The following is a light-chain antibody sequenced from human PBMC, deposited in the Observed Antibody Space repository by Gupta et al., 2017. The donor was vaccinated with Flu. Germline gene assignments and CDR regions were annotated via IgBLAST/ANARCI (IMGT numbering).Light chain of an antibody. CDR3: QVWDSSSDPWE. V-gene: IGLV3-21*02. Sequence: SYVLPQPPSVSVAPGQTASITCGGNKIGSKSVHWYQQKPGQAPVLVVHDDDDRPSGIPERFSGSNSGNTATLTISRVEAGDEADYYCQVWDSSSDPWEFGGGTKLTVL. CDR1: KIGSKS. J-gene: IGLJ3*02. CDR2: DDD.